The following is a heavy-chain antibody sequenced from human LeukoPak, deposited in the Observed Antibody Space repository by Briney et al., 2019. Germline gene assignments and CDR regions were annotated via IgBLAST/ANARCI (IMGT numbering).Heavy chain of an antibody. CDR1: GGTFISYA. J-gene: IGHJ4*02. D-gene: IGHD6-19*01. Sequence: SVKVSCKASGGTFISYAISWVRQAPGQGLEWMGRIIPILGIANYAQKFQGRVTITTDKSTSTAYMELSSLRSEDTAVYYCARDYTSGWYNFDYWGQGTLVTVSS. V-gene: IGHV1-69*04. CDR2: IIPILGIA. CDR3: ARDYTSGWYNFDY.